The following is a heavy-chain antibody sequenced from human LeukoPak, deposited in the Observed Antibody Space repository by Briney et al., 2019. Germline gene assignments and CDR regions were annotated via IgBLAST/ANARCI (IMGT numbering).Heavy chain of an antibody. CDR2: VHLCGRT. CDR1: GGSISSTNW. J-gene: IGHJ4*02. V-gene: IGHV4-4*02. CDR3: ARDNGYSSSDDTSAFDY. Sequence: SETLSLTRGVSGGSISSTNWWTWVRQPPGEGLEWIGEVHLCGRTNYNPSLESRVTMSVDMSENHISLKLTSVTAADTAVYYCARDNGYSSSDDTSAFDYWGQGTLVTVSS. D-gene: IGHD6-13*01.